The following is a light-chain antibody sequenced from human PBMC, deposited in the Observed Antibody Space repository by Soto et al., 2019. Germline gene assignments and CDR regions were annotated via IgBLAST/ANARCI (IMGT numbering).Light chain of an antibody. CDR1: QSISDNY. V-gene: IGKV3-20*01. CDR3: HHYGVSPPYT. J-gene: IGKJ3*01. CDR2: AAS. Sequence: EIGLTQSPGTLSLSPGATATLSCRASQSISDNYLAWFQQKPVQAPRLLIYAASIRATGIPDRFSGSRSGTDFTLTISRLEPEDFAVYYCHHYGVSPPYTFGPGTKVDLK.